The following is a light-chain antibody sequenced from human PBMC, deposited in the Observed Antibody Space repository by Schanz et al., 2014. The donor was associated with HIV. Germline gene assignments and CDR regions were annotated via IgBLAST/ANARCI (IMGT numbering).Light chain of an antibody. V-gene: IGLV1-40*01. CDR3: QSYDSSLGGVV. J-gene: IGLJ2*01. CDR1: SSNIGAGYD. Sequence: QSVLTQPPSVSGAPGQRVTISCTGSSSNIGAGYDVHWYQQLPGTAPKLLIYGNSNRPSGVPDRFSGSKSGTSASLAITGLRVEDEADYYGQSYDSSLGGVVFGGGTQLTVL. CDR2: GNS.